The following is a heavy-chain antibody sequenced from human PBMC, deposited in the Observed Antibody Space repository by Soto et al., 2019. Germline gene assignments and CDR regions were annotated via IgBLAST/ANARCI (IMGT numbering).Heavy chain of an antibody. CDR2: IGGGGEYT. CDR1: GFTSGKYA. V-gene: IGHV3-23*01. Sequence: EVQLFESGGGLVQPGGSLTLTCIVSGFTSGKYAMSWVRQAPGKGLEWVSEIGGGGEYTNYADSVRGRFTMSRDNSKNTLYLHMSSLKVEDTAVYYCAKDEVAANGRADAFDIWGQGTVVTVSS. CDR3: AKDEVAANGRADAFDI. J-gene: IGHJ3*02. D-gene: IGHD2-15*01.